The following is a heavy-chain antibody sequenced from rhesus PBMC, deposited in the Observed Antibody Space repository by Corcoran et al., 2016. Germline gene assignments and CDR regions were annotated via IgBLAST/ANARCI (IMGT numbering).Heavy chain of an antibody. CDR1: GGSLSSSNW. V-gene: IGHV4-93*02. J-gene: IGHJ3*01. CDR2: IYGSGGST. CDR3: ARHKIFGLGDAVDF. D-gene: IGHD3-3*01. Sequence: QVQLQESGPAVVKPSETLSLTCAVSGGSLSSSNWWGWIRQSPGKGLEWIGVIYGSGGSTAYNPSLKSRVTMSIDTSKNQFSLKLSSVTAADTAVYYCARHKIFGLGDAVDFWGQGLRVTVSS.